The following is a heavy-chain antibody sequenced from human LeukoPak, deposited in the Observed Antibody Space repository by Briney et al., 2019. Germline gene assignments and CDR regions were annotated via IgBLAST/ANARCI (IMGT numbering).Heavy chain of an antibody. CDR2: INSDGSIT. Sequence: GGSLRLSCAASGFTFTTYWMHWVRQAPGKGLVWVSHINSDGSITSYADSVKGRFTISRDNAKSTLYLQMNSLRAEDTAVYYCARDAVDTANAVWGQGTTVTVSS. J-gene: IGHJ6*02. D-gene: IGHD5-18*01. CDR3: ARDAVDTANAV. V-gene: IGHV3-74*01. CDR1: GFTFTTYW.